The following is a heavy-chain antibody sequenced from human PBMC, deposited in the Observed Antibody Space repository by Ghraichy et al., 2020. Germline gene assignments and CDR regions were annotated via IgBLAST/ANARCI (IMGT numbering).Heavy chain of an antibody. D-gene: IGHD2-15*01. CDR1: GFTFSSYG. J-gene: IGHJ6*02. Sequence: GESQNISCAASGFTFSSYGMHWVRQAPGKGLEWVAFIRYDGSNKYYADSVKGRFTISRDNSKNTLYLQMNSLRAEDTAVYYCAKGPHCSGGSCYYYYGMDVWGQGTTVTVSS. V-gene: IGHV3-30*02. CDR3: AKGPHCSGGSCYYYYGMDV. CDR2: IRYDGSNK.